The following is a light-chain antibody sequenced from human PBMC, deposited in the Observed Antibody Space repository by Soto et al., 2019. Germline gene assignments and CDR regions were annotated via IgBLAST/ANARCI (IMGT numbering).Light chain of an antibody. Sequence: EIVLTQSPGTLSLSPGERATLSCRASQSVSSSYLAWYQQKPGQAPRLLFYCASSRATGIPDRFSGSGSGTDFTLTSSRLEPEDFAVYYCQQYGSPYTFGQGTKLEIK. CDR1: QSVSSSY. CDR2: CAS. V-gene: IGKV3-20*01. J-gene: IGKJ2*01. CDR3: QQYGSPYT.